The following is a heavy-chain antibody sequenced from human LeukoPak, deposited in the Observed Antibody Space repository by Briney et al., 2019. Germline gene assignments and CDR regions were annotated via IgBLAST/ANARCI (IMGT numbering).Heavy chain of an antibody. Sequence: SETLSLTCTVSGGSISSGDYYWSWIRQPPGKGLEWIGYIYYSGSTYYNPSLKSRVTISVDTSKNQFSLKLSSVTAADTAVYYCARGGGWTLDAFDIWGQGTMVTVSS. CDR1: GGSISSGDYY. D-gene: IGHD6-19*01. V-gene: IGHV4-30-4*01. CDR2: IYYSGST. CDR3: ARGGGWTLDAFDI. J-gene: IGHJ3*02.